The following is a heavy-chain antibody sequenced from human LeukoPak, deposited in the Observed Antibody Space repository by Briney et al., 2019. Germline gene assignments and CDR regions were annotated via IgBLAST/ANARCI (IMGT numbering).Heavy chain of an antibody. D-gene: IGHD2-2*01. CDR1: GFTFSSYG. V-gene: IGHV3-30*02. CDR2: IRYDGSNK. Sequence: GGSLRLSCAASGFTFSSYGMHWVRQAPGKGLEWVAFIRYDGSNKYYADSVKGRFTISRDNSKNTLYLQMNSLRVEDTAVYYCAKDQDIVVVPAAPKSGYFDYWGQGTLVTVSS. CDR3: AKDQDIVVVPAAPKSGYFDY. J-gene: IGHJ4*02.